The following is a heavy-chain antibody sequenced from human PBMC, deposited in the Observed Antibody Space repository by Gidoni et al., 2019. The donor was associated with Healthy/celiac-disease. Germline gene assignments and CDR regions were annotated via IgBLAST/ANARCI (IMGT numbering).Heavy chain of an antibody. CDR1: GYTFSSYF. V-gene: IGHV5-51*01. Sequence: EVQLVQSGAEMKKPGESLKLSCKGSGYTFSSYFIGWVRQMPGKGLEWMGIIYPGDSDTRYSPSFQGLVTISADKSISTAYLQWSSLKASDTAMYYCARVSYNWFDPWGQGTLVTVSS. J-gene: IGHJ5*02. CDR2: IYPGDSDT. CDR3: ARVSYNWFDP.